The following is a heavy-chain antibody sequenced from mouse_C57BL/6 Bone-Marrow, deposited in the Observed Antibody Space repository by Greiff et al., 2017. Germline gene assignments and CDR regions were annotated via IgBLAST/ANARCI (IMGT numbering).Heavy chain of an antibody. CDR2: IDPSDSYT. CDR3: ARGTYYYGSDY. J-gene: IGHJ2*01. Sequence: VQLQQPGAELVMPGASVKLSCKASGYTFTSYWMHWVKQRPGQGLEWIGEIDPSDSYTNYYQKFKGKSTLTVDKSSSTAYMQLSSLTSEDSAVYYCARGTYYYGSDYWGQGTTLTVSS. V-gene: IGHV1-69*01. CDR1: GYTFTSYW. D-gene: IGHD1-1*01.